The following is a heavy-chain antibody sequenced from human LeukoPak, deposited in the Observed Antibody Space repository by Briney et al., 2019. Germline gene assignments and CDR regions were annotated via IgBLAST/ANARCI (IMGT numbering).Heavy chain of an antibody. Sequence: PGGSLRLSCAASGFTFSSYSMNWVRQAPGKGLEWVSSISSSSSYIYYADSVKGRLTISRDKAKHSLYLQMNSLRAEDTSVYYCARGWLDAFDIWGQGTMVTVSS. D-gene: IGHD6-19*01. V-gene: IGHV3-21*01. CDR3: ARGWLDAFDI. CDR2: ISSSSSYI. J-gene: IGHJ3*02. CDR1: GFTFSSYS.